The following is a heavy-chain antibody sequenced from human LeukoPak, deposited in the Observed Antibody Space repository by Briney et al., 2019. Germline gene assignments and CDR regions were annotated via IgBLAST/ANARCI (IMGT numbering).Heavy chain of an antibody. V-gene: IGHV1-46*03. D-gene: IGHD3-3*01. J-gene: IGHJ6*03. CDR1: GYTFTSYY. Sequence: ASVKVSCKASGYTFTSYYMHWVRQAPGQGLEWMGIINPSGGSTSYAQKFQGRVTMTRDTSTSTVYMELSSLRSEDTAVYYCARGKRITIFGVVITQDYYYYMDVWGKGTTVTVSS. CDR2: INPSGGST. CDR3: ARGKRITIFGVVITQDYYYYMDV.